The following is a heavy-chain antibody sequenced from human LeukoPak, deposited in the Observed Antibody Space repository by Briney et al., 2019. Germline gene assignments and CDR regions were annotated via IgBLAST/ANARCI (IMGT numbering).Heavy chain of an antibody. V-gene: IGHV3-30*18. CDR1: GFTFSSYG. J-gene: IGHJ4*02. Sequence: GGSLRLSCAASGFTFSSYGMHWVRQAPGKGLEWGAVISYDGSNKYYADSVKGRFTISRDNSKNTLYLQMNSLRAEDTAVYYCAKEFMVRGVPATDYWGQGTLVTVSS. CDR2: ISYDGSNK. D-gene: IGHD3-10*01. CDR3: AKEFMVRGVPATDY.